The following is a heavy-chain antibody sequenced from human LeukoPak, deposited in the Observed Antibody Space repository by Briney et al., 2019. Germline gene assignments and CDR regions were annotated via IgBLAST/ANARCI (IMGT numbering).Heavy chain of an antibody. CDR3: ARPILRGYSYGYLY. V-gene: IGHV4-38-2*02. J-gene: IGHJ4*02. CDR2: IHYRGVT. D-gene: IGHD5-18*01. Sequence: SETLSLTCTVSGYSISSGYYWGWIRQPPGKGLEWIGNIHYRGVTSYNPSLKSRVTISTDMSKNQFSLKLSSVIAADTAVYYCARPILRGYSYGYLYWGQGTLVTVSS. CDR1: GYSISSGYY.